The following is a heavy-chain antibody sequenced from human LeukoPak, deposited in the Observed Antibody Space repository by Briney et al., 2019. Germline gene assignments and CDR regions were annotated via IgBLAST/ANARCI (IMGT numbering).Heavy chain of an antibody. CDR2: IYYSGST. D-gene: IGHD3-22*01. CDR3: ARVRYYYDSSVLDY. J-gene: IGHJ4*02. V-gene: IGHV4-59*01. Sequence: SETLSLTCTVSSGSISSYYWSWIRQPPGKGLEWIGYIYYSGSTNYNPSLKSRVTISVDTSKNQFSLKLSSVTAADTAVYYCARVRYYYDSSVLDYWGQGTLVTVSS. CDR1: SGSISSYY.